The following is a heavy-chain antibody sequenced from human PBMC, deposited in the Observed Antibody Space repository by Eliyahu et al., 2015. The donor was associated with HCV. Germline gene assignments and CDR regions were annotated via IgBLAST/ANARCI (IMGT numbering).Heavy chain of an antibody. D-gene: IGHD3-22*01. CDR2: IYSGGST. J-gene: IGHJ6*02. CDR1: GFTVSSNY. Sequence: EVQLVESGGGLIQPGGSLRLSCAASGFTVSSNYXXWVRQAPGKGLEWXSVIYSGGSTYYADSVKGRXTISRDNSKNTLYLQMNSLRAEDTAVYYCARDHYYDSSGYYSYYYYGMDVWGQGTTVTVSS. V-gene: IGHV3-53*01. CDR3: ARDHYYDSSGYYSYYYYGMDV.